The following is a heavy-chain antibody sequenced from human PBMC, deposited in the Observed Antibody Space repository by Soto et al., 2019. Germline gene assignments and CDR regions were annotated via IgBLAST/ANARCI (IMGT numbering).Heavy chain of an antibody. CDR2: ISWNSGNI. CDR1: GFTFDDYA. Sequence: GGSLRLSCAASGFTFDDYAMYWVRQVLGKGLEWVSSISWNSGNIGYADSVKGRFTTSRDNAKNTLYLQMNSLRAEDTAIYYCARVYSSLSSYDYWGQGTLVTVSS. D-gene: IGHD5-18*01. CDR3: ARVYSSLSSYDY. J-gene: IGHJ4*02. V-gene: IGHV3-9*01.